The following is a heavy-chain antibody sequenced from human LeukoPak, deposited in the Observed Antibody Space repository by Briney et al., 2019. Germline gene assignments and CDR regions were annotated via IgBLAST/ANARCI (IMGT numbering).Heavy chain of an antibody. J-gene: IGHJ4*02. CDR1: GDSVSSNSVA. Sequence: SQTLSLTCVISGDSVSSNSVAWNWIRQSPSRGLEWLGRTYYRSKWFHEYAMSVKSRLTINPDTSKNQLSLQLNSVTPEDTAVYYCARETINYFDYWGQGTLVTVSS. CDR3: ARETINYFDY. V-gene: IGHV6-1*01. D-gene: IGHD4/OR15-4a*01. CDR2: TYYRSKWFH.